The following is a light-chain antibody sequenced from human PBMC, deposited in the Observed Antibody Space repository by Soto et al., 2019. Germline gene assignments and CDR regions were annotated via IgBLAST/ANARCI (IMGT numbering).Light chain of an antibody. Sequence: DIVLTQSPDSLAVSLGERATTYCKSSQSGLYSSNTKSSLAWYQQRPGQPPKLPTYWTSTRDSGVPDRYSGSGSGIDVNLPTSSLQAEDVSVYYCQQYYSTPPGWTFGEGTKVEIK. V-gene: IGKV4-1*01. CDR2: WTS. CDR1: QSGLYSSNTKSS. J-gene: IGKJ1*01. CDR3: QQYYSTPPGWT.